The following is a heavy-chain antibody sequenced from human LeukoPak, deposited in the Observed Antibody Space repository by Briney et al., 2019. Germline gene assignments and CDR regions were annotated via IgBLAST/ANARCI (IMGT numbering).Heavy chain of an antibody. CDR3: ARGRASYDFWSGYLFDH. J-gene: IGHJ4*02. Sequence: GASVKVSCKASGYTFTGYYMHWVRQAPGQGLEWMGWINPNSGGTNYAQKFQGRVTMTRDTSISTAYMELSRLRSDDTAVYYCARGRASYDFWSGYLFDHWGQGTLVTVSS. CDR2: INPNSGGT. D-gene: IGHD3-3*01. V-gene: IGHV1-2*02. CDR1: GYTFTGYY.